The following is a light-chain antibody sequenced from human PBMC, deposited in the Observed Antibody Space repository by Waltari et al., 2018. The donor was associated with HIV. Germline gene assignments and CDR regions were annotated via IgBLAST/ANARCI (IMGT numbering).Light chain of an antibody. CDR3: AAWDNSLSVLVV. V-gene: IGLV1-47*01. CDR2: RNN. Sequence: QSVLTQTPSASGTPGQGVTIPCSGSSSNLGRNFVYWYQQLPGTAPKLLIYRNNQRPSGVPDRFSGSKSGTSASLAISGLRSEDEADYYCAAWDNSLSVLVVFGGGTKLTVL. CDR1: SSNLGRNF. J-gene: IGLJ2*01.